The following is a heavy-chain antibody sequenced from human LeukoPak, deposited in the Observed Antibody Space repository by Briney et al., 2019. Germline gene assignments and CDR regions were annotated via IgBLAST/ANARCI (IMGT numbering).Heavy chain of an antibody. CDR1: GFSLSTSGVG. Sequence: SGPTLVNPTQTLTLTCTFSGFSLSTSGVGVGWIRQPPGKALEWLALIYWNDDKRYSPSLKSRLTITKDTSKNQVVLTMTNMHPVDTATYYCARDYDFWSGYYRANFDYWGQGTLVTVSS. V-gene: IGHV2-5*01. D-gene: IGHD3-3*01. CDR2: IYWNDDK. CDR3: ARDYDFWSGYYRANFDY. J-gene: IGHJ4*02.